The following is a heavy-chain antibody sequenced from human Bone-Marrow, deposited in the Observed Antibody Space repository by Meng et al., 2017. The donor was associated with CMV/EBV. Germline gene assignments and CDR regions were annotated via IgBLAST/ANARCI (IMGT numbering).Heavy chain of an antibody. Sequence: TVSSYAISWVRQAPGQGLEWMGGIIPIFGTANYAQKFQSRVTITADESTSTAYMELSSLRSEDTAVYYCARVNFLEWLLSENWFDPWGQGTLVTVSS. V-gene: IGHV1-69*01. J-gene: IGHJ5*02. CDR2: IIPIFGTA. D-gene: IGHD3-3*01. CDR3: ARVNFLEWLLSENWFDP. CDR1: TVSSYA.